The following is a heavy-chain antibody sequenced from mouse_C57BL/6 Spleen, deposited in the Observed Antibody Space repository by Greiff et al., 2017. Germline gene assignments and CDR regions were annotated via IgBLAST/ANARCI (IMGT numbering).Heavy chain of an antibody. J-gene: IGHJ2*01. Sequence: QVQLQQSGAELARPGASVKLSCQASGYTFTSYGISWVTQRTGQGLEWIGEIYPRSGNTYYNEKFKGKATLPADKSSSTAYMELRSLTSEDSAVYFCARRDPVVVFYYWGQGTTLSVSS. CDR1: GYTFTSYG. D-gene: IGHD1-1*01. CDR3: ARRDPVVVFYY. CDR2: IYPRSGNT. V-gene: IGHV1-81*01.